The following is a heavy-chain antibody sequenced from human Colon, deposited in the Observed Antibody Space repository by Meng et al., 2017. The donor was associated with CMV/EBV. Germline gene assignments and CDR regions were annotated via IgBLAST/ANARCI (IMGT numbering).Heavy chain of an antibody. Sequence: GGSLRLSCAASGFTFSRHTMNWVRQAPGKGLEWVSSITSSGSYIYYADSMKGRFTVSRDYAKNSLYLQMNSLRAEDTAFYYCARGVDYCIDGVCSYGMDVWGQGTTVTVSS. D-gene: IGHD2-8*01. J-gene: IGHJ6*02. CDR1: GFTFSRHT. V-gene: IGHV3-21*01. CDR2: ITSSGSYI. CDR3: ARGVDYCIDGVCSYGMDV.